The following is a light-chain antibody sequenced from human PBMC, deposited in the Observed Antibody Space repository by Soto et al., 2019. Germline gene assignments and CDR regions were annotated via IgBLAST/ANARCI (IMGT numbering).Light chain of an antibody. Sequence: PGERATLSCRASQSVSSSYLAWYQQKPGQAPRLLIYGASSRATGIPDRFSGSGSGTEFTLTISSLQSEDFAVYNCQQYNKWPRTFGQGTKVDIK. V-gene: IGKV3D-15*01. CDR1: QSVSSSY. CDR3: QQYNKWPRT. J-gene: IGKJ2*01. CDR2: GAS.